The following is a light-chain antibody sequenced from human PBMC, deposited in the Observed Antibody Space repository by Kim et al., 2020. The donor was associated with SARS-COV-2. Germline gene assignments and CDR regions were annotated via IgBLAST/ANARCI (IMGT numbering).Light chain of an antibody. J-gene: IGLJ2*01. CDR2: DVS. Sequence: PWRSITIACPGTSSDPSDSKYVAWYQQHPGQAPKLMIYDVSIRPSGVSNRFSGSKSGNTTSLTISGLQAEDEAHYYCSSYTTISLIFGGGTQLTVL. CDR1: SSDPSDSKY. V-gene: IGLV2-14*03. CDR3: SSYTTISLI.